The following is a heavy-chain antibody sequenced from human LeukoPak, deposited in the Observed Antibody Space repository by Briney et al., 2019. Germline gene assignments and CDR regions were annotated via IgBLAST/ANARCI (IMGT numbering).Heavy chain of an antibody. D-gene: IGHD3-10*01. Sequence: SETLSLTCNVSVGSISSGCYYCRWIRQHRGKGCECIGHIFQRRSTYSNPSLTSPVIMSVDTSKNQFSLKVTSVPDADTAVYYCAGGQMVRGITYYSDSWGQGPLVTVSS. V-gene: IGHV4-31*01. CDR3: AGGQMVRGITYYSDS. CDR2: IFQRRST. J-gene: IGHJ4*02. CDR1: VGSISSGCYY.